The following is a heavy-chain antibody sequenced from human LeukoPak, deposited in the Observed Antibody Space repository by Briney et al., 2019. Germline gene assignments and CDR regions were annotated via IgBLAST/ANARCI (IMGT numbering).Heavy chain of an antibody. J-gene: IGHJ5*02. Sequence: ASVKVSCKASGYTFTSYYMHWVRQAPGQGLEWMGIINTSGGSTAYAQKFQGRVSMTRDTSTSTVYLEVSSLRSEDTAVYYCARSQGGNTLWFDPWGQGTLVTVSS. CDR1: GYTFTSYY. D-gene: IGHD4-23*01. V-gene: IGHV1-46*01. CDR2: INTSGGST. CDR3: ARSQGGNTLWFDP.